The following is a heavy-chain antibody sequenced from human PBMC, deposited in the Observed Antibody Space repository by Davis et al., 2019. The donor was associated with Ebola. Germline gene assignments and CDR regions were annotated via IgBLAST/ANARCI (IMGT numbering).Heavy chain of an antibody. V-gene: IGHV1-18*01. CDR1: GYTFTSYG. CDR3: ASDIGLVTPAWFDP. Sequence: AASVKVSCKASGYTFTSYGISWVRQAPGQGLEWMGWISAYNGNTNYAQKLQGRVTMTTDTSTSTAYMELRSLRSDDTAVYYCASDIGLVTPAWFDPWGQGTLVTVSS. D-gene: IGHD4-23*01. J-gene: IGHJ5*02. CDR2: ISAYNGNT.